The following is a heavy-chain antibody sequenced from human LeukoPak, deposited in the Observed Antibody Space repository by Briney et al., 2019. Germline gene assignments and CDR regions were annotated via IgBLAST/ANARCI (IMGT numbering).Heavy chain of an antibody. CDR3: ARNPTYYYDSSGYFDAFDI. V-gene: IGHV2-70*11. Sequence: SGPALVKPTQTLTLTCTFSGFSLSTSGMCVSWIRQPPGKALEWLARIDWDDDKYYSTSLKTRLTISKDTSKNQVVLTMTSMDPVDTATYYCARNPTYYYDSSGYFDAFDIWGQGTMVTVSS. D-gene: IGHD3-22*01. J-gene: IGHJ3*02. CDR2: IDWDDDK. CDR1: GFSLSTSGMC.